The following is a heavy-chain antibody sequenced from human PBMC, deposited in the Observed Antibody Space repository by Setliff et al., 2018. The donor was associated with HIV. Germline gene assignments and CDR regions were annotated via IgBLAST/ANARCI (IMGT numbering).Heavy chain of an antibody. V-gene: IGHV1-18*04. CDR3: ARGPPIVVVPAALLTFDY. CDR2: ISAYNGNT. J-gene: IGHJ4*02. CDR1: GYTFTGYY. D-gene: IGHD2-2*01. Sequence: GASVKISCKASGYTFTGYYMHWVRQAPGQGLEWMGWISAYNGNTNYAQKLQGRVTMTTDTSTSTAYMELRSLRSDDTAVYYCARGPPIVVVPAALLTFDYWGQGTLVTVSS.